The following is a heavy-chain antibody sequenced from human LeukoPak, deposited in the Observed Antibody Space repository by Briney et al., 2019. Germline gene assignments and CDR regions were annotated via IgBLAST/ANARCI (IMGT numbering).Heavy chain of an antibody. D-gene: IGHD6-13*01. V-gene: IGHV3-33*01. J-gene: IGHJ4*02. CDR1: GFTFSSYG. CDR2: IWYDGSNK. Sequence: GGSLRLSCAASGFTFSSYGMHWVRQAPGKGLEWVAVIWYDGSNKYYADSVKGRFTISRDNSKNTLYLQMHSLRAEDTAVYYCAHGGSDSSSWTFDYWGQGTLVTVSS. CDR3: AHGGSDSSSWTFDY.